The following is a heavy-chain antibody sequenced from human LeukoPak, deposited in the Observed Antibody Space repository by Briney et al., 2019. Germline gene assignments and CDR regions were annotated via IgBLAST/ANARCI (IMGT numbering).Heavy chain of an antibody. CDR1: GYTFTSYG. Sequence: GASVKVSCKASGYTFTSYGINWVRQAPGQGLEWMGWISVYNGNTNYAQKLQGRVTMTTDTSTSTAYMELRSLRSDDTAVYYCARDPSFYSGYEVDPWGQGTLVTVSS. CDR3: ARDPSFYSGYEVDP. V-gene: IGHV1-18*01. J-gene: IGHJ5*02. CDR2: ISVYNGNT. D-gene: IGHD5-12*01.